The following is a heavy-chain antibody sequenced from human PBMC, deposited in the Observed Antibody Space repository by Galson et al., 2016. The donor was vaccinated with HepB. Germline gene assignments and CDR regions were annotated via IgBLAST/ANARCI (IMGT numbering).Heavy chain of an antibody. CDR3: ARVRSGYSSYANPDYYGMDV. D-gene: IGHD5-12*01. CDR1: GDSVSSNSAT. V-gene: IGHV6-1*01. J-gene: IGHJ6*02. Sequence: CAISGDSVSSNSATWNWIRQSPSRGLEWLGRTYYRSKWYNDYALSVKSRITINPDTSKNQFSLQLNSVTPEDTAVYYCARVRSGYSSYANPDYYGMDVWGQGTTVTVSS. CDR2: TYYRSKWYN.